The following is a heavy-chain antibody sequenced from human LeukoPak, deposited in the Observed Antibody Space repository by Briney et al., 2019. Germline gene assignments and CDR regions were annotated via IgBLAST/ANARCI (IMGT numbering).Heavy chain of an antibody. J-gene: IGHJ4*01. CDR2: IYYSGST. CDR1: GGSISSHY. V-gene: IGHV4-59*11. D-gene: IGHD2-8*01. CDR3: AREGCTNGVCPFDY. Sequence: SETLSLTCTVSGGSISSHYWSWIRQPPGKGLKWIGYIYYSGSTNYNPSLKSRVTISVDTSKNQFSLKLSSVTAADTAVYYCAREGCTNGVCPFDYWGHGTLVTVSS.